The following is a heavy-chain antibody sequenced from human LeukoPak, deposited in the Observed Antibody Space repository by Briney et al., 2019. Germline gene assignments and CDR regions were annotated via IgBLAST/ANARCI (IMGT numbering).Heavy chain of an antibody. Sequence: GGSLRLSCAASGFTFSTFAMIWVRQPPGKGLEWVSSIFPSGGEIHYADSVRGRFTISRDNSKSTLSLQMNSLRAEDTAIYYCATYRQVLSPFESWGQGTLVTVSS. D-gene: IGHD2-8*02. CDR2: IFPSGGEI. CDR1: GFTFSTFA. V-gene: IGHV3-23*01. J-gene: IGHJ4*02. CDR3: ATYRQVLSPFES.